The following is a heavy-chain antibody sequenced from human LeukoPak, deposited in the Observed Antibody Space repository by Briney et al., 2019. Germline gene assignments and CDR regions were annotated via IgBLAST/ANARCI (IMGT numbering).Heavy chain of an antibody. J-gene: IGHJ5*02. V-gene: IGHV4-59*01. CDR1: GGSISSYY. CDR2: IYYSGST. Sequence: SETLSLTCTVSGGSISSYYWSWIRQPPGKGLEWIGYIYYSGSTNYNPSLKSRVTISVDTSKNQFSLKLSSVTAADTAVYYCARQLLWFGELSSWGQGTLVTVSS. CDR3: ARQLLWFGELSS. D-gene: IGHD3-10*01.